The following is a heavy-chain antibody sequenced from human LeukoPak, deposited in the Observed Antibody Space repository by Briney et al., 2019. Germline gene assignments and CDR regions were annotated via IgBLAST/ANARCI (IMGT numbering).Heavy chain of an antibody. D-gene: IGHD5-12*01. J-gene: IGHJ4*02. Sequence: PGGSLRLSCAASGFTFSSCWMHWVRQALGKGLVWVSRINSDGSSTSYADSVKGRFTISRDNAKNTLYLQMNSLRAEDTAVYYCARELGGYDYSSFDYWGQGTLVTVSS. CDR3: ARELGGYDYSSFDY. V-gene: IGHV3-74*01. CDR2: INSDGSST. CDR1: GFTFSSCW.